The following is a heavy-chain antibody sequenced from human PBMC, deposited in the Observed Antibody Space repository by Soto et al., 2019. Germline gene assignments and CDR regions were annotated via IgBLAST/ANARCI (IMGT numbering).Heavy chain of an antibody. V-gene: IGHV3-23*01. D-gene: IGHD3-3*01. CDR2: ISGSGGDT. CDR1: GFTFTSYA. Sequence: EVQLLESGGGLVQPGGSLRLSCSASGFTFTSYAMSWVRQAPGKGLEWVSGISGSGGDTKSADSVKGRFTISRDNFKNMLYLQMNSLRAEDTAVYYCAKHDFWTLYNTGLDSWCQGTLVTVSS. J-gene: IGHJ4*02. CDR3: AKHDFWTLYNTGLDS.